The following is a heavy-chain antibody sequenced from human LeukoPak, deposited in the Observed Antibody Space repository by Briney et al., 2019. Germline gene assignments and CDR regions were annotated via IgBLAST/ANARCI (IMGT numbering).Heavy chain of an antibody. D-gene: IGHD4-17*01. CDR3: DKDLSAGTTPPYFDY. V-gene: IGHV3-33*06. J-gene: IGHJ4*02. CDR1: GFTFSSYG. Sequence: GRSLRLSCAASGFTFSSYGMHWVCQAPGKGLEWVAVIWYDGSNKYYADSVKGRFTISRDNSKNTLFLQMNILRAEDTAIYHCDKDLSAGTTPPYFDYWRQGTLVTVSS. CDR2: IWYDGSNK.